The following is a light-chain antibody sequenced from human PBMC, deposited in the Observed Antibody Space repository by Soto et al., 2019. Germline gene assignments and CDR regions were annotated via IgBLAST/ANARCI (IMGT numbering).Light chain of an antibody. V-gene: IGLV2-14*01. CDR3: SSYTGSTTLNVL. Sequence: QAVVTQPASVSGSHGQSITISCTGTSSDVGGYKFVSWYQQHPGKVPKLLIYDVSNRPSGVSNRFSGSKSGNTASLTISGLQAEDEAEYYCSSYTGSTTLNVLFGGGTKVTVL. CDR2: DVS. CDR1: SSDVGGYKF. J-gene: IGLJ2*01.